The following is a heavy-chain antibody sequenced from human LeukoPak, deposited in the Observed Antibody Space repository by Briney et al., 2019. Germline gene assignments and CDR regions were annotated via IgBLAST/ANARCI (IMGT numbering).Heavy chain of an antibody. J-gene: IGHJ4*02. V-gene: IGHV4-34*01. Sequence: SETLFLTCAVYGGPSSGYYWSWILQPPAKRLEWMGKINNIGITNYNPYLNCPVTISADTSNNQFSLKLSSVTAADTAVYYCARGRMGTNGYWGQGTLVTVSS. CDR3: ARGRMGTNGY. D-gene: IGHD2-8*01. CDR2: INNIGIT. CDR1: GGPSSGYY.